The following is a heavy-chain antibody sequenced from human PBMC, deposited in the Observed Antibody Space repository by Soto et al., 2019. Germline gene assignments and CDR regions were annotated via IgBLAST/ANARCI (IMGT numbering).Heavy chain of an antibody. Sequence: EVQLVESGGGLVQPGRSLRLSCAASGFTFYDFAMHWVRQAPGKGLEWVSRISGTRNIIDYADSVKGRFIISRDNAKNSLYLQMNSLRPEDTAFYYCVKDMYEGSSGGSLDYWGQGTLVTVSS. CDR1: GFTFYDFA. D-gene: IGHD2-15*01. J-gene: IGHJ4*02. CDR2: ISGTRNII. V-gene: IGHV3-9*01. CDR3: VKDMYEGSSGGSLDY.